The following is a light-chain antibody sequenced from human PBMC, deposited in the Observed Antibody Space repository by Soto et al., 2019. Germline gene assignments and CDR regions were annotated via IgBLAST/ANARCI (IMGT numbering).Light chain of an antibody. V-gene: IGKV4-1*01. CDR1: QSVLYSSNNKNY. CDR3: QQYYSTPPWT. CDR2: WAS. Sequence: DIVMTQSPDSLAVSLGERATINCKSSQSVLYSSNNKNYLAWYQQKPGQPPKLLIYWASTRESGVPDRFSGNGSGTDFTPTISSLQAEDVAVYYCQQYYSTPPWTFGQGTKVEIK. J-gene: IGKJ1*01.